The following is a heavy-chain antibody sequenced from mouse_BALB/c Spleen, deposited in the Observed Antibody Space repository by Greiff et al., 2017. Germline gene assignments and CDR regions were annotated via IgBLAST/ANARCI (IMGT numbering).Heavy chain of an antibody. CDR2: ISYSGST. D-gene: IGHD1-1*01. V-gene: IGHV3-8*02. J-gene: IGHJ2*01. CDR1: GDSITSGY. CDR3: ARRVYYYGSSLYYCDY. Sequence: DVKLVESGPSLVKPSQTLSLTCSVTGDSITSGYWNWIRKFPGNKLEYMGYISYSGSTYYNPSLKSRISITRDTSKNQYYLQLNSVTTEDTATYYCARRVYYYGSSLYYCDYWGQGTTLTVSS.